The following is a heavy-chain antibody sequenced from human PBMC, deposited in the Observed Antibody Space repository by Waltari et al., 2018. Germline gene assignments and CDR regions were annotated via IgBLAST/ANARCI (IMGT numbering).Heavy chain of an antibody. J-gene: IGHJ3*02. D-gene: IGHD3-10*01. Sequence: EVRLVESGRGLVQPGGSLRLSCATPGSSSSSYWLRWARQAHGKGLEWVANIKHDGTEKHYVDSVTGRFTISRDNAKNSLYLQMNSLRAEDTAVYYCARADTYYFGSGTHGCAFDIWGQGTMVTVSS. CDR1: GSSSSSYW. CDR3: ARADTYYFGSGTHGCAFDI. V-gene: IGHV3-7*01. CDR2: IKHDGTEK.